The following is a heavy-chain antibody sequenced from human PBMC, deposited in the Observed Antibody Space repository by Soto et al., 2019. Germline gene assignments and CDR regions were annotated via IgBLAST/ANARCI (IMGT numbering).Heavy chain of an antibody. V-gene: IGHV3-30*14. CDR1: GFTFSGYA. D-gene: IGHD5-18*01. CDR2: ISFDGSTK. CDR3: ARDSTWIPYYHYGMDV. Sequence: GSLRLSCAASGFTFSGYAMYWVRQAPGKGLEWVAVISFDGSTKYYADSVKGRFTISRDNSKNTLYLQMNSLRAEDTAVYYCARDSTWIPYYHYGMDVWGQGTTVTVSS. J-gene: IGHJ6*02.